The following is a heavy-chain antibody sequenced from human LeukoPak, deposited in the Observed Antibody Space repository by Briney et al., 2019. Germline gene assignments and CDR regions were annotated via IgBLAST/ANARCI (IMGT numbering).Heavy chain of an antibody. V-gene: IGHV6-1*01. Sequence: SQTLSLTCAISGASVYGNSIAWNWIRQSPSRGLEWLGRTYYRSKWYFDYAMSVKSRITINPDTSKNQFSLQLSSVTPEDTAVYYCARQFINGWFDWGQGTLVTVSS. CDR2: TYYRSKWYF. J-gene: IGHJ4*02. D-gene: IGHD6-19*01. CDR1: GASVYGNSIA. CDR3: ARQFINGWFD.